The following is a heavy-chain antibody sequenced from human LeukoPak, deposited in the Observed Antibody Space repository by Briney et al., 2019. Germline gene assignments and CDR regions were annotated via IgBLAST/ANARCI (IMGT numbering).Heavy chain of an antibody. CDR2: IKSKSERGTT. CDR1: GLPFKNAW. Sequence: GGSLRLSCAASGLPFKNAWMTWVRQGAGKGLKGVGRIKSKSERGTTDYAAPVKGRFTISRDDSKNTLYLEMTSLKSEDTAVYYCATDFSPVVIVPAAPRGAFHFWGQGTLVSVSS. CDR3: ATDFSPVVIVPAAPRGAFHF. J-gene: IGHJ3*01. D-gene: IGHD2-2*01. V-gene: IGHV3-15*01.